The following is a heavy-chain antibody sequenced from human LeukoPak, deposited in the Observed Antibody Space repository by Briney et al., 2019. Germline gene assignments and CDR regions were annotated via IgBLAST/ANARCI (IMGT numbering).Heavy chain of an antibody. CDR3: ARLSTATSDSDY. V-gene: IGHV3-7*01. Sequence: GGSLRLSCAASGFTFSSYGMHWVRQAPGKGLEWVANIKQDGSETYYVDSVRGRFTISRDNAKNSLYLQMSGLRAEDTAVYYCARLSTATSDSDYWGQGTLLSVSS. CDR1: GFTFSSYG. D-gene: IGHD4-11*01. CDR2: IKQDGSET. J-gene: IGHJ4*02.